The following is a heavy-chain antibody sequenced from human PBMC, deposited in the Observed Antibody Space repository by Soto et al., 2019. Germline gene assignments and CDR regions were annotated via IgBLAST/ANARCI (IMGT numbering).Heavy chain of an antibody. D-gene: IGHD3-10*01. CDR2: MNPNSGNT. J-gene: IGHJ4*02. CDR1: GYTFTSYD. V-gene: IGHV1-8*01. CDR3: RRAEEDRGGGVDY. Sequence: QVQLVQSGAEVKKPGASVRVSCKASGYTFTSYDINWVRQATGQGLEWMGWMNPNSGNTGYAQKFQGRGTMTRNTSISTAYMELSSRGSEDTAVYYCRRAEEDRGGGVDYWGQGTLVTVSS.